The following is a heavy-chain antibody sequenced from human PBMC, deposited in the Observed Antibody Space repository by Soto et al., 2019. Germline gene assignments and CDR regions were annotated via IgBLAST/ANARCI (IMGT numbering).Heavy chain of an antibody. CDR1: GGSISSGDYY. Sequence: QVQLQESGPGLVKPSQTLSLTCTVSGGSISSGDYYWSWIRQPPGKGLEWIGSIYYSGSTYYNPSLQRRXTXSXXTSKNPFSLKLNSVTAADTAVYYCASRHSSPYFDYWGQGTLVTVSS. CDR2: IYYSGST. J-gene: IGHJ4*02. D-gene: IGHD6-13*01. CDR3: ASRHSSPYFDY. V-gene: IGHV4-30-4*01.